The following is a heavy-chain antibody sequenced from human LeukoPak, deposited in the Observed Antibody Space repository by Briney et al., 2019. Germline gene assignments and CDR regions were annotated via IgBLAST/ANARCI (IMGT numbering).Heavy chain of an antibody. CDR1: GFTFNDYY. Sequence: GGSLRLSCAASGFTFNDYYMSWIRQAPGKGLEWVSSISSSSSYIYYADSVKGRFTISRDNAKNSLYLQMNSLRAEDTAVYYCARALGYCSSTSCYNYMDVWGKGTTVTVSS. V-gene: IGHV3-11*06. J-gene: IGHJ6*03. D-gene: IGHD2-2*02. CDR2: ISSSSSYI. CDR3: ARALGYCSSTSCYNYMDV.